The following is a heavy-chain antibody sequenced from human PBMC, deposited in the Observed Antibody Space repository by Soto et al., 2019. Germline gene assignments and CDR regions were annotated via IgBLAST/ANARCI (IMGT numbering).Heavy chain of an antibody. CDR2: ISFDGTNT. D-gene: IGHD2-21*02. Sequence: GGSLRLSCADSGFSFSNSAMHWVRQAPGKGLEWVAVISFDGTNTKHADSVKGRFTISRDNSKNTLYLQMNSLRSEDTAMYFCARDDCPHRDPSWFDPWGQGVLVTVSS. CDR1: GFSFSNSA. V-gene: IGHV3-30-3*01. CDR3: ARDDCPHRDPSWFDP. J-gene: IGHJ5*02.